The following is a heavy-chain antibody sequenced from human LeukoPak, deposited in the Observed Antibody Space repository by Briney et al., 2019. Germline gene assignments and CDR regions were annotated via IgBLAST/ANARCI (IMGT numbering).Heavy chain of an antibody. CDR1: GFTFSTFG. J-gene: IGHJ4*02. CDR2: IYGDSSR. Sequence: GGSLRLSCAASGFTFSTFGMHWVRQAPDKGLEWVSYIYGDSSRNYADSVKGRFTISRDNSKNTLCLQMNSLRAEDTAVYFCARGRPPGDWGQGTVVTVSS. CDR3: ARGRPPGD. V-gene: IGHV3-NL1*01. D-gene: IGHD1-26*01.